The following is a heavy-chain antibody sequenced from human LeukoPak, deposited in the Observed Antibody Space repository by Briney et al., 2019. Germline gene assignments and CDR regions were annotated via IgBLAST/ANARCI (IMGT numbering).Heavy chain of an antibody. CDR3: ARLWFGESHFDY. V-gene: IGHV3-30-3*01. Sequence: GRSLRLSCAASGFTFSSYAMHWVRQAPGKGLEWVAVISYDGSNKYYADSVKGRFTISRDNSKNTLCLQMNSLRAEDTAVYYCARLWFGESHFDYWGQGTLVTVSS. D-gene: IGHD3-10*01. CDR1: GFTFSSYA. CDR2: ISYDGSNK. J-gene: IGHJ4*02.